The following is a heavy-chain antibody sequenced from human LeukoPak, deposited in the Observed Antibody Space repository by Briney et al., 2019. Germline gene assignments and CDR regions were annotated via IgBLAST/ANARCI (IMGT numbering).Heavy chain of an antibody. J-gene: IGHJ4*02. V-gene: IGHV1-46*01. Sequence: ASVKVSCKASGYTFTSYYIHWVRQAPGQGLEWMGIINPSGGSTSYAQKFQGRVTMTRDTSTSTVYMELSSLRSEDTAVYYCAREPRAYCGGDCYSPDYWGQGTLVTVSS. CDR2: INPSGGST. D-gene: IGHD2-21*02. CDR3: AREPRAYCGGDCYSPDY. CDR1: GYTFTSYY.